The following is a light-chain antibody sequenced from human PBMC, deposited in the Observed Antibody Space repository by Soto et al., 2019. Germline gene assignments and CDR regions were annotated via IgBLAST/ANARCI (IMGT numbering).Light chain of an antibody. CDR1: SSNIGSNY. CDR2: RNN. CDR3: AAWDDSLSGFHVV. J-gene: IGLJ2*01. Sequence: QSVLTQPPSASGTPGQRVTISCSGSSSNIGSNYVYWYQQLPGTAPKLLIYRNNQRPSGVPDRFSGSKSDTSASLAISGLRSEDEADYYCAAWDDSLSGFHVVFGGGTKVTVL. V-gene: IGLV1-47*01.